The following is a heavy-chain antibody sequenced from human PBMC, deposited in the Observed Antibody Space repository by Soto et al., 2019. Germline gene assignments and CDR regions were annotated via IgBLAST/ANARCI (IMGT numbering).Heavy chain of an antibody. Sequence: WGSLRLSCAASGFTFSSYGMHWVRQAPGKGLEWVAVILYDGSNKYYADSVKGRFTISRDNSKNTVYLQMNSLRAEDTAVYYCAKDSAYSSSWYNWFDPWGQGTLVTVSS. CDR3: AKDSAYSSSWYNWFDP. J-gene: IGHJ5*02. D-gene: IGHD6-13*01. CDR2: ILYDGSNK. CDR1: GFTFSSYG. V-gene: IGHV3-30*18.